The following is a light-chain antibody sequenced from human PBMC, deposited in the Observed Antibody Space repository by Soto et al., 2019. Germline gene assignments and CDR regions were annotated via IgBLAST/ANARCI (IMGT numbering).Light chain of an antibody. CDR2: DAS. Sequence: EIVLAQSPATLSLSPGERATLSCRASQSVGSYLAWYQQKPGQAPRLLIFDASNRATGIPVRFSSSGSGTDFTLTISSLEPEDFAVYYCRQRSNWPWTFGQGTKVDIK. V-gene: IGKV3-11*01. CDR3: RQRSNWPWT. CDR1: QSVGSY. J-gene: IGKJ1*01.